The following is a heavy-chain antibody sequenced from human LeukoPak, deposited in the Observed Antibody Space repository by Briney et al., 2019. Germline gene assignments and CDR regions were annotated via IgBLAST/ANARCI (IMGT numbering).Heavy chain of an antibody. CDR1: GFTFSSYG. Sequence: GGSLRLSCAASGFTFSSYGIHWVRQAPGKGLEGVAVISYAGSNEYSADSVKGRFTISRDNSKNTLYLQMNSLRAEDTAVYYCAKDVGVYSYGPVFDYWGQGTLVTVSS. D-gene: IGHD5-18*01. CDR3: AKDVGVYSYGPVFDY. V-gene: IGHV3-30*18. CDR2: ISYAGSNE. J-gene: IGHJ4*02.